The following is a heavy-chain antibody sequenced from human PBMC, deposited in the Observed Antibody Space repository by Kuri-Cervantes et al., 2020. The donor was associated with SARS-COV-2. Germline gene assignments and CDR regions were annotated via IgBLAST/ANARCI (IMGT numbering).Heavy chain of an antibody. CDR2: FYYSGIT. D-gene: IGHD1-26*01. CDR1: GGSISSGGYY. CDR3: ARDNILFSGSGFDY. V-gene: IGHV4-61*08. J-gene: IGHJ4*02. Sequence: ESLKISCTVSGGSISSGGYYWSWIRQPPGKGLEWIGYFYYSGITNYNPSLKNRVTMSVDTSKNQFSLNLSSVTAADTAVYYCARDNILFSGSGFDYWGQGTLVTVSS.